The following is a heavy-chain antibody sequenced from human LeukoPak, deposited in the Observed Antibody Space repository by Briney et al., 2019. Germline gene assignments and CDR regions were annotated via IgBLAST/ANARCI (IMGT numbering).Heavy chain of an antibody. J-gene: IGHJ4*02. CDR1: GYTFTTCG. Sequence: ASVKVSCKASGYTFTTCGISWVRQAPGQGLEWMGWLSTYNGNTHSPQKFEGRLTMTTDTSTSTAHMELRTLTSDDTAVYYCARERSVSVGGTSLDYWGQGTLVTVSS. V-gene: IGHV1-18*01. D-gene: IGHD6-19*01. CDR2: LSTYNGNT. CDR3: ARERSVSVGGTSLDY.